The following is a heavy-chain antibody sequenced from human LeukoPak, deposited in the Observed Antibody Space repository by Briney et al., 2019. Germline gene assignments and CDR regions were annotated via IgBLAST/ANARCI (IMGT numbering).Heavy chain of an antibody. V-gene: IGHV3-7*03. CDR3: ARGFTHTP. J-gene: IGHJ5*02. Sequence: GGSLRLSCAASGFTFSNYRMNWVRHSPGRGLEWVANIKEDGSEEHYADSVKGRFTISRDNAKSSLHLQMDSLRAEDTAVFFCARGFTHTPGGQGPRV. CDR2: IKEDGSEE. CDR1: GFTFSNYR. D-gene: IGHD2-15*01.